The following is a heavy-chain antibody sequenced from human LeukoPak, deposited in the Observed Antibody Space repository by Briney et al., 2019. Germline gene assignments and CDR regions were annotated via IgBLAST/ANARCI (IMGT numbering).Heavy chain of an antibody. J-gene: IGHJ4*02. V-gene: IGHV3-23*01. D-gene: IGHD6-25*01. CDR2: ISGSGGST. CDR3: AKDSGLDY. Sequence: GGSLRLSCEASGFTFSNYDMIWVRQAPGKGLEWVSAISGSGGSTYYADSVKGRFTISRDNSKNTLYLQMNSLRAEDTAVYYCAKDSGLDYWGQGTLVTVSS. CDR1: GFTFSNYD.